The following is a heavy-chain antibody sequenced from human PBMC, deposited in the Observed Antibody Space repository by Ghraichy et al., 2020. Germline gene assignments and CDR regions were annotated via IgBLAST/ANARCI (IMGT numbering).Heavy chain of an antibody. CDR1: GFTFRNYA. CDR2: IIGSGENT. Sequence: GGSLRLSCAASGFTFRNYAMNWVRQAPGKGLEWVSGIIGSGENTFYAYSVKGRFTISRDNSKDTLFLKMNSLRVEDTAIYYCAKDVVVVPPTIKIYSYYLAIDVWGQGTTVTVSS. J-gene: IGHJ6*02. V-gene: IGHV3-23*01. D-gene: IGHD2-15*01. CDR3: AKDVVVVPPTIKIYSYYLAIDV.